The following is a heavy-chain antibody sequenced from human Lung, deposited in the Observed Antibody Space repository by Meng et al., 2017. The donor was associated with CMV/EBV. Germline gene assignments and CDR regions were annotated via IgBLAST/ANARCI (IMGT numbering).Heavy chain of an antibody. CDR2: IYYSGST. J-gene: IGHJ5*02. CDR1: GGSISSYY. V-gene: IGHV4-59*01. CDR3: AREEGIGGFDP. D-gene: IGHD3-10*01. Sequence: QVELQESGPGLVNPSETLSLPCPVSGGSISSYYWSWIRQPPGKGLEWIGYIYYSGSTNYNPSLKSRVTISVDTSKNQFSLKLSSVTAADTAVYYCAREEGIGGFDPWGQGTLVTVSS.